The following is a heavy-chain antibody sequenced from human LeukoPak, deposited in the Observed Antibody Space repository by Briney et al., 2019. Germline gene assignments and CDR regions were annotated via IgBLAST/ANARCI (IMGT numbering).Heavy chain of an antibody. Sequence: SETLSLTCTVSGGSISSHYWSWSRQPPGKGQEWIGYIYYSGSTNCNPSLKSRVTISLDTSKNQFSLKLSSVTAADTAVYYCARGSSSCFDYWGQGTLVTVSS. V-gene: IGHV4-59*11. CDR1: GGSISSHY. CDR3: ARGSSSCFDY. CDR2: IYYSGST. D-gene: IGHD6-6*01. J-gene: IGHJ4*02.